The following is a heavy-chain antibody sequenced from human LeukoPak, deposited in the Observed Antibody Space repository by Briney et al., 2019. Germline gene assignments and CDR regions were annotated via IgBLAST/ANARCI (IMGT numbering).Heavy chain of an antibody. CDR3: TKDRGKYSSSSGLDY. J-gene: IGHJ4*02. V-gene: IGHV3-9*03. Sequence: GRSLRLSCVASGFTFDDYAMHWVRQAPGKGLEWVSSISWNGGNIGYADSVKGRFTISRDNAKNSLYLQMNSLRAEDMALYYCTKDRGKYSSSSGLDYWGQGTLVTVSS. CDR2: ISWNGGNI. CDR1: GFTFDDYA. D-gene: IGHD6-6*01.